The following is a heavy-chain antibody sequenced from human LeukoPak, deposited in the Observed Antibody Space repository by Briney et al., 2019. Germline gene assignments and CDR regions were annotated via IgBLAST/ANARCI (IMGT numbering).Heavy chain of an antibody. J-gene: IGHJ4*02. D-gene: IGHD5-24*01. CDR1: GFSVRTNY. CDR2: IYSSGST. Sequence: GGSLRLSCAVSGFSVRTNYMGWVRQAPGKGPEWVSLIYSSGSTYYRDSVKGRFTISRDNSQNTLYLHMNSLSAEDTAVYYCARTFLSGDGYKVGHFDYWGQGTLVTVPS. V-gene: IGHV3-53*01. CDR3: ARTFLSGDGYKVGHFDY.